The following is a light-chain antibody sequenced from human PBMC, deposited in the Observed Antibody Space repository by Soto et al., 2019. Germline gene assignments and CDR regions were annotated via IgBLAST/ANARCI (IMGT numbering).Light chain of an antibody. V-gene: IGKV3-20*01. CDR3: QQYSSLPHT. CDR2: GIS. Sequence: ESVLTQSPGTLSLSPGERATLSCRASQSVDNRYFAWYQQKPGQAPRLLIYGISSRATGIPDRFSGSVSGTDFTLTISRLEPEDFVVYYCQQYSSLPHTFGQGTKLEVK. CDR1: QSVDNRY. J-gene: IGKJ2*01.